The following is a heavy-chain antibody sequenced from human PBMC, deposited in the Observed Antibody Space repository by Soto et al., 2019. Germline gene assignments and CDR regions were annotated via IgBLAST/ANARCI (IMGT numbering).Heavy chain of an antibody. J-gene: IGHJ3*02. D-gene: IGHD2-15*01. CDR2: IYYSGST. CDR3: ARGDKYWSGGSCWPSYDAFDI. V-gene: IGHV4-59*01. Sequence: PSETLSLTCTVSGGSISSYYWSWIRQPPGKGLEWIGYIYYSGSTNYNPSLKSRVTISVDTSKNQFSLKLSSVTAADTAVYYCARGDKYWSGGSCWPSYDAFDIWGQGTMVTVSS. CDR1: GGSISSYY.